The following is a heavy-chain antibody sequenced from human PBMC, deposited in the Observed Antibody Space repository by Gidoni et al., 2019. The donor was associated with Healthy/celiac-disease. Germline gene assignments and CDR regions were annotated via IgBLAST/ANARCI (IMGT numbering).Heavy chain of an antibody. CDR3: AQAHCSGGSCYSYYYYGMDV. V-gene: IGHV3-23*01. CDR2: ISGSGGST. CDR1: GFTFSSYA. J-gene: IGHJ6*02. Sequence: EVQLFDSGGGLVQPGGFLRLSCVASGFTFSSYAITWVRQAPGKGLGWGSAISGSGGSTYYADSVKGRFTISRDNSKNTLYLQMNSLRAEDTAVYYCAQAHCSGGSCYSYYYYGMDVWGQGTTVTVSS. D-gene: IGHD2-15*01.